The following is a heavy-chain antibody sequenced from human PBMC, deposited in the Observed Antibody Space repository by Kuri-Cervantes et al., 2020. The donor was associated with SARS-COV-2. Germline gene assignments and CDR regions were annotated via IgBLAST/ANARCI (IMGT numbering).Heavy chain of an antibody. CDR3: ARDRMESLLWFGVVGAFDI. V-gene: IGHV4-34*09. Sequence: LRLSCAVYGGSFSGYYWSWIRQPPGEGLEWIGEINHSGSTYYNPSLKSRVTISVDTSKNQFSLKLSSVTAADTAVYYCARDRMESLLWFGVVGAFDIWGQGTMVTVSS. D-gene: IGHD3-10*01. CDR1: GGSFSGYY. CDR2: INHSGST. J-gene: IGHJ3*02.